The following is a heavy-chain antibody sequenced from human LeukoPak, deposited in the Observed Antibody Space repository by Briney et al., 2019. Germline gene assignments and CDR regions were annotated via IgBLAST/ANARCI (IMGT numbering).Heavy chain of an antibody. CDR2: IIPIFGTA. Sequence: SVKVSCKASGGTFSSYAISWVRQAPGQGLEWMGGIIPIFGTANYAQKFQGRVTITADESTSTAYMELSSLRSEDTAVYYCASKVQQDLFYYGMDVWGQGTTVTVSS. CDR1: GGTFSSYA. D-gene: IGHD1-1*01. V-gene: IGHV1-69*13. J-gene: IGHJ6*02. CDR3: ASKVQQDLFYYGMDV.